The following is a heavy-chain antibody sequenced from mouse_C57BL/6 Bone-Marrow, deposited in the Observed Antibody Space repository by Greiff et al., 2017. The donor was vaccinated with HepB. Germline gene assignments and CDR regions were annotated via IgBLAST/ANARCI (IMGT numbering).Heavy chain of an antibody. CDR1: GYTFTSYW. CDR2: IHPNSGST. V-gene: IGHV1-64*01. CDR3: ARWTTVVAYYARDY. Sequence: QVQLQQPGAELVKPGASVKLSCKASGYTFTSYWMPWVKQRPGQGLEWIGMIHPNSGSTNYNEKFKSKATLTVDKSSSTAYMQLSSLTAEDSAVYDWARWTTVVAYYARDYWGQGTAVTVSA. J-gene: IGHJ4*01. D-gene: IGHD1-1*01.